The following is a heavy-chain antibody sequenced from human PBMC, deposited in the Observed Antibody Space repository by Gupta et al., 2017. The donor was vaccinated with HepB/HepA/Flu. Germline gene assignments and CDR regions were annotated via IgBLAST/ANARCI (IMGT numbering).Heavy chain of an antibody. J-gene: IGHJ4*02. CDR2: ISANSDNT. V-gene: IGHV3-23*01. D-gene: IGHD7-27*01. Sequence: KGLEWVSYISANSDNTFYADSVKGRFTISRDNSKNTVSLEMNNLRLEDTALYXCLKDPNWDSGHWVQGTLVIVSS. CDR3: LKDPNWDSGH.